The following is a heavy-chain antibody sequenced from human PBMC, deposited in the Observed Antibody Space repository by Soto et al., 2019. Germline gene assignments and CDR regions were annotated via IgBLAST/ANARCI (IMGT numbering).Heavy chain of an antibody. CDR1: GVAFDDYA. D-gene: IGHD5-18*01. CDR3: AKDIGYSYGYPYYPYGMDV. CDR2: ISWNSGSI. Sequence: GGSLRLSCAASGVAFDDYAMHWVRQAPGKGLEWVSGISWNSGSIGYADSVKGRFTISRDNAKNSLYLQMNSLRAEDTALYYCAKDIGYSYGYPYYPYGMDVWGQGTTVTVS. V-gene: IGHV3-9*01. J-gene: IGHJ6*02.